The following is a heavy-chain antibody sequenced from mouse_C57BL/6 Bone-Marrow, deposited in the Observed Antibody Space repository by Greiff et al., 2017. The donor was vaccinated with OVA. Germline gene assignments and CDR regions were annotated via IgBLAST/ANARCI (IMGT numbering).Heavy chain of an antibody. D-gene: IGHD2-3*01. CDR2: IDPETGGT. Sequence: VKLQESGAELVRPGASVTLSCKASGYTFTDYEMHWVKQTPVHGLEWIGAIDPETGGTAYNQKFKGKAILTADKSSSTAYMELRSLTSEDSAVDYCTRWDGYYGRLNFAYWGQGTLVTVSA. CDR1: GYTFTDYE. CDR3: TRWDGYYGRLNFAY. V-gene: IGHV1-15*01. J-gene: IGHJ3*01.